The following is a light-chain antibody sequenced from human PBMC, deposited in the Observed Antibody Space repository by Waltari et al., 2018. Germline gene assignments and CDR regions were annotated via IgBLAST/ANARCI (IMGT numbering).Light chain of an antibody. Sequence: DIRMTQSPSTLSASAGARVIISFRASQSISKWLAWYQQKPGKAPKLLIYEASTLQSWVTSRFSGTGSGTDFTLTISSLQPDDFATYYCQQYNSYSLLTFGGGTKVEIK. J-gene: IGKJ4*01. CDR3: QQYNSYSLLT. CDR1: QSISKW. V-gene: IGKV1-5*03. CDR2: EAS.